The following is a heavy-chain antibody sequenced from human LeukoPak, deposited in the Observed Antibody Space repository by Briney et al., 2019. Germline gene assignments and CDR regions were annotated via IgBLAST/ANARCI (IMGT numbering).Heavy chain of an antibody. V-gene: IGHV1-69*04. Sequence: SVKVSCKASGGTFSSYAISWVRQAPGQGLEWMGRIIPILGIANYAQKFQGRVTITADKSTSTAYMELSSLRSEDTAVYYCARDRVFGVVIIPRYYYGMDVWGQGTTVTVSS. J-gene: IGHJ6*02. CDR1: GGTFSSYA. CDR3: ARDRVFGVVIIPRYYYGMDV. D-gene: IGHD3-3*01. CDR2: IIPILGIA.